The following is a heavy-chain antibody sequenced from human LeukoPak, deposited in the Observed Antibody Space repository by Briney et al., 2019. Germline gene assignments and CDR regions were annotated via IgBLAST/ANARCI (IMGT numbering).Heavy chain of an antibody. CDR3: ARGPSWDLGY. V-gene: IGHV3-30-3*01. D-gene: IGHD1-26*01. CDR2: ISYDGSNK. Sequence: RPGRSLRLSCAASGFTFSSYAMHWVRQAPGKGLEWVAVISYDGSNKYYADSVKGRFTISRDNSKNTLYLQMNSLRAEDTAVYYCARGPSWDLGYWGQGTLVTVSS. CDR1: GFTFSSYA. J-gene: IGHJ4*02.